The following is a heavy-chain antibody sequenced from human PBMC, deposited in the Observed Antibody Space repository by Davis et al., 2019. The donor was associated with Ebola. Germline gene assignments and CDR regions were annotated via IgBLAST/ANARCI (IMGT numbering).Heavy chain of an antibody. CDR3: ARRARKMATGIDY. J-gene: IGHJ4*02. CDR1: GGSISSYY. Sequence: MPSETLSLTCTVSGGSISSYYWSWIRQPPGKGLEWIGYIYYSGSTNYNPSLKSRVTISVDTSKNQFSLKLSSVTAADTAVYYCARRARKMATGIDYWGQGTLVTVSS. D-gene: IGHD5-24*01. V-gene: IGHV4-59*08. CDR2: IYYSGST.